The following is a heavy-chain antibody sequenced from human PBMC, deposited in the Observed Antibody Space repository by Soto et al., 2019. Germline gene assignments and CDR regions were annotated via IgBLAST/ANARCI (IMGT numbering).Heavy chain of an antibody. CDR2: IYYSGST. J-gene: IGHJ6*03. CDR3: ARRLLWFGDLSLAGRYYMDV. V-gene: IGHV4-31*03. D-gene: IGHD3-10*01. CDR1: YGTISSGGYY. Sequence: SETQSLTCTVSYGTISSGGYYWSLNRQHPGKGLEWIGYIYYSGSTYYNPSLKSRVTISVDTSKNQFSLKLSSVTAADTAVYYCARRLLWFGDLSLAGRYYMDVWGKGTTVTVSS.